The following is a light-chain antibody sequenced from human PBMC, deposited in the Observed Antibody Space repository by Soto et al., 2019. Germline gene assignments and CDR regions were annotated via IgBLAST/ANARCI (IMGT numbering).Light chain of an antibody. Sequence: DIQMTQSPSSLSASVGDRVTITCRASQGIGSDLGWYQQKPGKAPKRLIYAASSLQSGVPSRFSGRGSGTEFTLTISSLHPEDFATYYCLQHNSYPPTFGGGTKVEIK. V-gene: IGKV1-17*01. CDR3: LQHNSYPPT. CDR1: QGIGSD. CDR2: AAS. J-gene: IGKJ4*01.